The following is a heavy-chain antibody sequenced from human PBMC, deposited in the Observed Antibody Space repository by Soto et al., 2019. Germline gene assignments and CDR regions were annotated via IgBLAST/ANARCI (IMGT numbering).Heavy chain of an antibody. J-gene: IGHJ4*02. Sequence: QVQRVQSGGEVKKPGASVKVSCKASAYTFTNYGISWVRQAPGHGLEWMGWISAYNGNINYAQKFLSSVTMTTDTSTSSAYLEVRSLRSDVTAVYYFARIGSSWNLREFDSWGQGTLVTVAS. V-gene: IGHV1-18*01. CDR3: ARIGSSWNLREFDS. CDR1: AYTFTNYG. CDR2: ISAYNGNI. D-gene: IGHD6-13*01.